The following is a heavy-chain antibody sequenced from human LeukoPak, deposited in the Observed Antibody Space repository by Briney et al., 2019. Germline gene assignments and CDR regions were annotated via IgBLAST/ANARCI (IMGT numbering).Heavy chain of an antibody. Sequence: GGSLRLSCAASGFSFSIYWMTWVRQAPGKGLEWVANIKEDGSEKYYVDSAKGRVTISRDNAKNSLYLQMNSLTTDDTAVYYCARGMTYHIYWGQGTLVTVSS. CDR1: GFSFSIYW. V-gene: IGHV3-7*05. J-gene: IGHJ4*02. CDR3: ARGMTYHIY. D-gene: IGHD2-8*01. CDR2: IKEDGSEK.